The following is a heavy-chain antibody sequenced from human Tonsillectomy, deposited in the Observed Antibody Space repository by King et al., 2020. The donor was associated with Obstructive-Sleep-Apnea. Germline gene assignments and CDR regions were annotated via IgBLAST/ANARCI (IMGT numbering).Heavy chain of an antibody. Sequence: VQLVESGGGVVQPGGSLRLSCAASGFTFKNYAMHWVRQAPGTGLEWVALIRYDGNNKKYADSVKGRFTISRDNSKNTLYVQMNSLRVEDTAVYYCARAYSSSDLALDFDSWGQGTLVTVSS. CDR2: IRYDGNNK. D-gene: IGHD2-21*01. CDR3: ARAYSSSDLALDFDS. CDR1: GFTFKNYA. V-gene: IGHV3-30*02. J-gene: IGHJ4*02.